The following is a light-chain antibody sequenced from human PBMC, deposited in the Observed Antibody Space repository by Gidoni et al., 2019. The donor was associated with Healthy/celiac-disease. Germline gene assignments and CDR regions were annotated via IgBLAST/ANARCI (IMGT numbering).Light chain of an antibody. V-gene: IGKV1-5*03. CDR2: KAS. CDR3: QQYNSYSPWT. CDR1: QSISSW. J-gene: IGKJ1*01. Sequence: DIQMTQSPSTLSASVGDRVTITCRASQSISSWLAWYQQKPGKAPKLLIYKASSLESGVPSRFSGSGFGTEFTLTISSLQPDDCATYYCQQYNSYSPWTFGQGTKVEIK.